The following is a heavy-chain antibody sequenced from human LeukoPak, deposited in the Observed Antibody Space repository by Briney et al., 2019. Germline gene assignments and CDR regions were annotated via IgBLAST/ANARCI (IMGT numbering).Heavy chain of an antibody. CDR2: INHSGST. CDR1: GGSFSGYY. D-gene: IGHD4-17*01. Sequence: PSETLSLTCAVYGGSFSGYYWSWIRQPPGKGLEWIGEINHSGSTNYNPSLKSRVTLSVDASKNQFSLMVTPVTAADTAVYYCARLSYGIYGNFFFDQWGQGTLVAVSS. CDR3: ARLSYGIYGNFFFDQ. V-gene: IGHV4-34*01. J-gene: IGHJ4*02.